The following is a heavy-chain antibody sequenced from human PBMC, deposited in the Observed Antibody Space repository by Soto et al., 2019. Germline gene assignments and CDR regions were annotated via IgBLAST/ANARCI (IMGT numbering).Heavy chain of an antibody. CDR1: GYTFTSYY. Sequence: ASVKVSCKASGYTFTSYYMHWVRQAPGQGLEWMGIINPSGGSTSYAQKFQGRVTMTSDASTSTVYMELSSLRSEDTAVYYCAKGYSKGYYFDYWGQGTLVTVSS. J-gene: IGHJ4*02. CDR2: INPSGGST. D-gene: IGHD3-22*01. V-gene: IGHV1-46*03. CDR3: AKGYSKGYYFDY.